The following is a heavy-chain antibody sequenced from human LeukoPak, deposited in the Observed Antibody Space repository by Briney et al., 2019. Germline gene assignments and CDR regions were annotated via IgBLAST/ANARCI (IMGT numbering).Heavy chain of an antibody. Sequence: GGSLRLSCAASGFTFSSSEMNWVRQTPGKGLEWISYISSSGSTIYYADSVKGRFTISRDNAKNSLYLQMNSLRAEDTAVYYCARDRGSSGWYEFDYWGQGTLVTVSS. CDR1: GFTFSSSE. CDR2: ISSSGSTI. CDR3: ARDRGSSGWYEFDY. J-gene: IGHJ4*02. D-gene: IGHD6-19*01. V-gene: IGHV3-48*03.